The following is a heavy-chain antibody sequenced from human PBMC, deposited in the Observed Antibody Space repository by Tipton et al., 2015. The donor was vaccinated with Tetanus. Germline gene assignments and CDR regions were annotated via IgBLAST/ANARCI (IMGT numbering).Heavy chain of an antibody. D-gene: IGHD3-9*01. CDR1: GGSFSGYY. CDR2: INYSGTT. J-gene: IGHJ4*02. V-gene: IGHV4-34*01. Sequence: TLSLTCAVYGGSFSGYYWNWIRQPPGKGLEWIGEINYSGTTNYNPSLKSRVTMSVDTSKNQFSLSLNSLTAADTAVYSCARERILPGYFRIFDSWGQGALVTVSS. CDR3: ARERILPGYFRIFDS.